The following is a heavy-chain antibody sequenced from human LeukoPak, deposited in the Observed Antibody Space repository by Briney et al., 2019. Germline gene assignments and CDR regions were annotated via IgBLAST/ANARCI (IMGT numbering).Heavy chain of an antibody. CDR1: GYTFTGYY. Sequence: ASVKVSCKASGYTFTGYYMHWVRQASGQGLEWMGWINPNSGGTNYAQKFQGRVTMTRDTSISTAYMESSRLRSDDTAVYYCATDGTVGATSKTGDYWGQGTLVTVSS. J-gene: IGHJ4*02. V-gene: IGHV1-2*02. D-gene: IGHD1-26*01. CDR2: INPNSGGT. CDR3: ATDGTVGATSKTGDY.